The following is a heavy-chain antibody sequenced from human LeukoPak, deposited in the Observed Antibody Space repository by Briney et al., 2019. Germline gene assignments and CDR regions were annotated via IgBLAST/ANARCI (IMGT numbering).Heavy chain of an antibody. V-gene: IGHV4-59*01. CDR3: ARARTTPYFDY. J-gene: IGHJ4*02. CDR2: IYYSGST. Sequence: SETLSLTCTVSGGSINSYYWSWIRQPPGKGLEWIGYIYYSGSTNYNPSLKSRVTISVDTSKNQFSLKLSSVTAADTAVYYCARARTTPYFDYWGQGTLVTVSS. CDR1: GGSINSYY. D-gene: IGHD4-17*01.